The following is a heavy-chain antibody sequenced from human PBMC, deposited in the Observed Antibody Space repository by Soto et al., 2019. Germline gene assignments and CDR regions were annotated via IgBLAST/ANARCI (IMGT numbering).Heavy chain of an antibody. CDR2: IRSKANSYAT. D-gene: IGHD1-26*01. J-gene: IGHJ4*02. V-gene: IGHV3-73*01. CDR1: GFTFSDSA. Sequence: EVQLVESGGGLVQPGGSLKLSCTVSGFTFSDSALHWVRQASGKGLEWVGRIRSKANSYATAYAVSVKGRFTISGDESKNTAYLQMNSLKTEDTAVYYCTRRGLGPTLTDYWGQGTLVTVSS. CDR3: TRRGLGPTLTDY.